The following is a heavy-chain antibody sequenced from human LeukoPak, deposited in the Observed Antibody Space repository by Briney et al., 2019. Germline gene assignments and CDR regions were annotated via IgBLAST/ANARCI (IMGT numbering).Heavy chain of an antibody. V-gene: IGHV4-34*01. J-gene: IGHJ2*01. CDR3: PRGALADSPGVFFDL. Sequence: PSETLSLTCAVYGGSFSGYYWSWIRQPPGKGLEWIGKINHSGSTNYNPSLKRRVTILVGTSKNQSSLKLSSVTAADTAVYYCPRGALADSPGVFFDLWGRGTLVTVSS. D-gene: IGHD2-15*01. CDR1: GGSFSGYY. CDR2: INHSGST.